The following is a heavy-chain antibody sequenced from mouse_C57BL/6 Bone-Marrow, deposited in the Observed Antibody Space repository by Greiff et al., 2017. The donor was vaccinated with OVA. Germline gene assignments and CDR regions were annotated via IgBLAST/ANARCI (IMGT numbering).Heavy chain of an antibody. Sequence: VQLQQPGAELVKPGASVKLSCKASGYTFTSYWMHWVKQRPGQGLEWIGMIHPNSGSTNYNEKFKSKATLTVDKSSSTAYMQLSSLTSEDSAVYYCAIGDYDAGVYAMDYWGQGTSVTVSS. D-gene: IGHD2-4*01. CDR3: AIGDYDAGVYAMDY. CDR1: GYTFTSYW. V-gene: IGHV1-64*01. CDR2: IHPNSGST. J-gene: IGHJ4*01.